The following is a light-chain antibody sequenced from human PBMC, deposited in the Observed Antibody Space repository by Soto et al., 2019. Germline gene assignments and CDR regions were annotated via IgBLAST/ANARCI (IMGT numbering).Light chain of an antibody. Sequence: EIVLTQSPATLSLSPGEIATLYFRASQNVSSYLAWYQQKPGQAPRLLIYDASNRATGIPARFSGSGSGTDFSLTITNLEPEDFAVYYCQQRSNWPPEGTFGQGTRLEIK. CDR1: QNVSSY. CDR3: QQRSNWPPEGT. CDR2: DAS. J-gene: IGKJ5*01. V-gene: IGKV3-11*01.